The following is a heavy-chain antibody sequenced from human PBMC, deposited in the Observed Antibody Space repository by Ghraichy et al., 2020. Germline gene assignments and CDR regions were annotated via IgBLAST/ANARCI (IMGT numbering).Heavy chain of an antibody. CDR2: ITHSGST. CDR3: ARLPLNPAHYYYGMDV. V-gene: IGHV4-34*01. J-gene: IGHJ6*02. CDR1: GGSFSGYY. Sequence: SETLSLTCAVSGGSFSGYYWSWIRQPPGKGLEWIGEITHSGSTNYNPSLKSRVTISVDTSKNQFSLKLSSVTAADTAVYYCARLPLNPAHYYYGMDVWGQGATVTVAS.